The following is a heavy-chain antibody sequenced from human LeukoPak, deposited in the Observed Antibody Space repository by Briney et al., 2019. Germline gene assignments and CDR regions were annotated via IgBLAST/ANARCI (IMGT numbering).Heavy chain of an antibody. D-gene: IGHD1-26*01. CDR1: GYSFTSYC. Sequence: PGESLKISCKVSGYSFTSYCIGWMRQMPGKGLEWMGIIYPGDSSPTYSPSFQGQVTISVDKSINTAYLQWSSLQASDTAMYYCGMSGDRVPLQDDVFDVWGQGTMVTVST. V-gene: IGHV5-51*01. J-gene: IGHJ3*01. CDR3: GMSGDRVPLQDDVFDV. CDR2: IYPGDSSP.